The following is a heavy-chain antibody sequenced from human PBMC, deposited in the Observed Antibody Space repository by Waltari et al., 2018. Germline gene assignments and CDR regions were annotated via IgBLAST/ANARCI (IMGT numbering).Heavy chain of an antibody. CDR1: GGSTGSYY. Sequence: QVQLQESGPGLVKPSETLGLTCRVSGGSTGSYYWRWIRQSPGKGLEWIGYVYYSGSTYYNPSLKSRVTISLDTSTNQFSLKLRSVTAADTAVYYCARGYYDFWDGYPKSFDSWGQGTLVAVSS. CDR3: ARGYYDFWDGYPKSFDS. CDR2: VYYSGST. J-gene: IGHJ4*02. D-gene: IGHD3-3*01. V-gene: IGHV4-59*01.